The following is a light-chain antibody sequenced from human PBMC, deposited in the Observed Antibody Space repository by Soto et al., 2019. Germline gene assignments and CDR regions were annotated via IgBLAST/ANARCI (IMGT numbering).Light chain of an antibody. CDR1: SSDVGGYNY. CDR2: DVS. J-gene: IGLJ1*01. V-gene: IGLV2-14*03. CDR3: SSYRTSNTRQIV. Sequence: QSALAQPASVSGSPGQSITISCTGTSSDVGGYNYVSWYQHHPGKAPKLMIYDVSNRPSGVSNRFSGSKSGNTASLSISGLQPEHEADYYCSSYRTSNTRQIVCGTGTKVXVL.